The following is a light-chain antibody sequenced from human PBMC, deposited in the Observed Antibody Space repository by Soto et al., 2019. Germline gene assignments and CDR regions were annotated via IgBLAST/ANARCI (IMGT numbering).Light chain of an antibody. Sequence: QAVVTQETSLTVSPGGTVTLTCASSTGAVISRHYPYWFQQKPGQAPRTLIYDTTNRHSWTPARFSGSLLGGKAALTLSGAQPEDEAEYYCLLSYTDSRVFGGGTKLTVL. CDR1: TGAVISRHY. J-gene: IGLJ3*02. CDR2: DTT. CDR3: LLSYTDSRV. V-gene: IGLV7-46*01.